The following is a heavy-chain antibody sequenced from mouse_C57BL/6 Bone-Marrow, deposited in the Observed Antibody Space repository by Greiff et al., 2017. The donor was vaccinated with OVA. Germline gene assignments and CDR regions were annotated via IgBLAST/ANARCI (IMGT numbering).Heavy chain of an antibody. CDR1: GYTFTDYE. D-gene: IGHD1-1*01. V-gene: IGHV1-15*01. CDR2: IDPETGGT. J-gene: IGHJ1*03. CDR3: TRGDYGSWYFDV. Sequence: QVQLQQSGAELVRPGASVTLSCKASGYTFTDYEMHWVKQTPVHGLEWIGAIDPETGGTAYNQKFKGKAILTADKSSSTAYMELRSLTSEDSAVYYCTRGDYGSWYFDVWGTGTTVTVSS.